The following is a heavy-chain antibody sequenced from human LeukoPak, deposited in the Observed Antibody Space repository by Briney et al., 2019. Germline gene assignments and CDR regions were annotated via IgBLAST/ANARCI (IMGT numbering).Heavy chain of an antibody. Sequence: SETPSLTCTVSGGSIISYYWSWIRQPAGKGLEWIGRIYTSGSTNYNPSLKSRVTMSVDTSKNQFSLRLSSVTAADTAVYYCARSFISVAGTFDSWGQGTLVTVSS. J-gene: IGHJ4*02. CDR3: ARSFISVAGTFDS. CDR2: IYTSGST. D-gene: IGHD6-19*01. V-gene: IGHV4-4*07. CDR1: GGSIISYY.